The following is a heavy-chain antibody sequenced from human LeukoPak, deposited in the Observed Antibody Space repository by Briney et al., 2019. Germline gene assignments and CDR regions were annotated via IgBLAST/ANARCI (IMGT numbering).Heavy chain of an antibody. D-gene: IGHD3-9*01. V-gene: IGHV1-69*13. CDR2: IMPIFVVA. J-gene: IGHJ6*04. CDR1: GATFSSYA. CDR3: ARDVPDMLTGSLGWYYYGMDV. Sequence: SVKVSCKASGATFSSYAISWVRQAPGPGLEWMGGIMPIFVVANYAQRLQGRDTITADESTSTAYMELSSLRSEDTAVYYCARDVPDMLTGSLGWYYYGMDVWGKGTTVTVSS.